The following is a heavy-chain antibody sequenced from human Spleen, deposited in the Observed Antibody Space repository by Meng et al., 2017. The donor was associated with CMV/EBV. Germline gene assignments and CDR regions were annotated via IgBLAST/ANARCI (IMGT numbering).Heavy chain of an antibody. J-gene: IGHJ4*02. CDR1: GFTFNNSA. V-gene: IGHV3-23*03. CDR3: AKDSRGLSPLDY. Sequence: GGSLRLSCTASGFTFNNSAMSWVRQAPGKGLGWVSVIYGGGFSTYYADSVKGRFTISRDNPKNTLYLQMNSLRAEDTAIYYCAKDSRGLSPLDYWGQGTLVTVSS. CDR2: IYGGGFST. D-gene: IGHD4-17*01.